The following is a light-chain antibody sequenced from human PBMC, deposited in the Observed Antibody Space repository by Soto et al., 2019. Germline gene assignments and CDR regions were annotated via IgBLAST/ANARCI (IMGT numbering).Light chain of an antibody. CDR1: QSLINF. CDR3: QQRRA. V-gene: IGKV3-11*01. J-gene: IGKJ1*01. Sequence: IVLTQSPATLSLSPGERATLSCRASQSLINFVAWYQHKPGQPPRLLIYDASKRATGIPTRFSGSGSGTDFTLTISSLEPEDFAVYYCQQRRAFGQGTKVDIK. CDR2: DAS.